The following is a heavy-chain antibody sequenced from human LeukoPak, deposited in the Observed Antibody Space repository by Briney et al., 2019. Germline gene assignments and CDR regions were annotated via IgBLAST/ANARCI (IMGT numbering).Heavy chain of an antibody. J-gene: IGHJ4*02. CDR3: ARGRSKYYYGSGSYYTAYDY. CDR1: GYTFTSYY. V-gene: IGHV1-46*01. CDR2: INPSGGST. Sequence: GASVKVSCKASGYTFTSYYMHWVRQAPGQGLEWMGIINPSGGSTSYAQKFQGRVTMTRDTSTSTVYMELSSLRSEDTAVYYCARGRSKYYYGSGSYYTAYDYWGQGTLVTVSS. D-gene: IGHD3-10*01.